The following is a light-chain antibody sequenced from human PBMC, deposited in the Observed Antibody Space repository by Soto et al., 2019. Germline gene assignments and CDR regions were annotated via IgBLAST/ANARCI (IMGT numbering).Light chain of an antibody. CDR3: QQRDSWPIT. V-gene: IGKV3-11*01. Sequence: EIVLTQSPSSLSLSTGERATLSCRASQSVDSYLVWYQQKPGQAPRLLIFGASNRATGIPARFSGSGSGTDFTLTINSLEPDDFAVYYCQQRDSWPITFGQGTRLEI. J-gene: IGKJ5*01. CDR1: QSVDSY. CDR2: GAS.